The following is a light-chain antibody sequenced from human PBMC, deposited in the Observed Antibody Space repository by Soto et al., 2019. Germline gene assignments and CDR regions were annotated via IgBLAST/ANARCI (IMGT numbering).Light chain of an antibody. CDR2: WAS. V-gene: IGKV4-1*01. J-gene: IGKJ1*01. CDR1: QSVLYSSNNENF. Sequence: DIVMTQSPDSLAVSLGERATINCTSSQSVLYSSNNENFLAWYQQKPRQPPKLLIYWASTRESVVPDRFSGSGSGTDFPLTISSLQAEDVAVYYCQQYYSTPWTFGQGTQVEIK. CDR3: QQYYSTPWT.